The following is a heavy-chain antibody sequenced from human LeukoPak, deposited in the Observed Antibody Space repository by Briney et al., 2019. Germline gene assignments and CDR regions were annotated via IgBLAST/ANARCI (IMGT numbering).Heavy chain of an antibody. CDR2: IYYSGST. J-gene: IGHJ4*02. V-gene: IGHV4-59*01. CDR3: ARVKWELLEGSYFDY. D-gene: IGHD1-26*01. Sequence: SETLSLTCTVSGGSISSYYWSWIRQPPGKGLEWIGYIYYSGSTNYNPSLKSRVTISVDTSKNQFSLKLSSVTAADTAVYYCARVKWELLEGSYFDYWGQGTLVTVSS. CDR1: GGSISSYY.